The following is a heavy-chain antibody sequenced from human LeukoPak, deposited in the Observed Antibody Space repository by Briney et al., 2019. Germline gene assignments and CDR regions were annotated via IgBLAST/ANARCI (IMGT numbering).Heavy chain of an antibody. V-gene: IGHV3-33*06. CDR3: AKSNSESQTTVGN. Sequence: GGSLRLSCAASGFTFNTYGMHWVRQAPGKGLEWVAVIWSDGTHKYYSDSVKGRFTISRDNSKNTLYLEMNSLRVDDTAVYYCAKSNSESQTTVGNWGQGTLVTVSS. J-gene: IGHJ4*02. D-gene: IGHD1-26*01. CDR1: GFTFNTYG. CDR2: IWSDGTHK.